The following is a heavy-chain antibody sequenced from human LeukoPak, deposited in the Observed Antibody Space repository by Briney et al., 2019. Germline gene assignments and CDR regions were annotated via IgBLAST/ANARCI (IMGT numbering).Heavy chain of an antibody. J-gene: IGHJ4*02. CDR2: ISYDGSNK. V-gene: IGHV3-30*04. D-gene: IGHD3-3*01. CDR1: GFTFSSYA. CDR3: AKGAYYAD. Sequence: HPGGSLRLSCAASGFTFSSYAMHWVRQAPGKGLEWVAVISYDGSNKYYADSVKGRFTSSRDNSKNTLYLQMNSLRAEDTAVYYCAKGAYYADWGQGTLVTVSS.